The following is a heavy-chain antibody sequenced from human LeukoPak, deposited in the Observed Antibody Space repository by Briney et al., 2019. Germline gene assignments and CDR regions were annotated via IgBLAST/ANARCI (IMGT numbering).Heavy chain of an antibody. D-gene: IGHD3-10*01. Sequence: GGSLRLSCAASGFTFSSYGMHWVRQAPGKGLEWVAVIWYDGSNKYYADSVKGRFTISRDNSKNTLYLQMNSLRAEDTAVYYCARDRWFGEPRLSAFDIWGQGTMVTVSS. J-gene: IGHJ3*02. CDR2: IWYDGSNK. V-gene: IGHV3-33*01. CDR1: GFTFSSYG. CDR3: ARDRWFGEPRLSAFDI.